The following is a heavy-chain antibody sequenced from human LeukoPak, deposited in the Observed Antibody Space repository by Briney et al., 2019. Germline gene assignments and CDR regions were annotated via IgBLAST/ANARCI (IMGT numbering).Heavy chain of an antibody. D-gene: IGHD3-10*01. Sequence: GGSLRLSCAASGFTFSSYVMHWVRQAPGKGLEWVAFIRYDGSNEYYADSVKGRFTISRDNSKNTLYLQMNSLRVEDTAVYYCAKDQPPYYYDSGSYSDLDYWGQGTLVTVSS. V-gene: IGHV3-30*02. CDR3: AKDQPPYYYDSGSYSDLDY. CDR1: GFTFSSYV. J-gene: IGHJ4*02. CDR2: IRYDGSNE.